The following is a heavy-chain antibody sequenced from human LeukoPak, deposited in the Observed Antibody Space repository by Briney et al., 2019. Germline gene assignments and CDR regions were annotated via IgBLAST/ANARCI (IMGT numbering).Heavy chain of an antibody. V-gene: IGHV4-39*01. CDR3: ATGTIFGVLLQ. CDR2: IYYSGST. D-gene: IGHD3-3*01. CDR1: GGSVSSSGSF. J-gene: IGHJ4*02. Sequence: PSETLSLTCTVSGGSVSSSGSFWGWIRPPPGKGLEWISTIYYSGSTYYNPSLKRRVTISVDTSKNQFSLKVSSVTAADTAVYYCATGTIFGVLLQWGQGTVVTVSS.